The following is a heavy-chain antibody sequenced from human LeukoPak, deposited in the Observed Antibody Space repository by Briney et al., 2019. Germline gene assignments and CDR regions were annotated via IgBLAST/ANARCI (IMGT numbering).Heavy chain of an antibody. CDR1: GYTFTSYG. CDR2: IIPIFGAP. CDR3: ARDGYSSVGFDY. V-gene: IGHV1-69*05. Sequence: SVKVSCKASGYTFTSYGISWVRQAPGQGLEWMGGIIPIFGAPNYAQKFKGRVTITTDESTSTAYMELSSLRSEDTAVYYCARDGYSSVGFDYWGQGTLVTVSS. J-gene: IGHJ4*02. D-gene: IGHD6-25*01.